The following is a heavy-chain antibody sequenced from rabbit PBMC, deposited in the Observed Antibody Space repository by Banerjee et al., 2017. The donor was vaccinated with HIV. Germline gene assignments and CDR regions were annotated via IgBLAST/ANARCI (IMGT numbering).Heavy chain of an antibody. CDR2: IYTSSGST. CDR3: ARNTYGYLVYAYDL. D-gene: IGHD6-1*01. J-gene: IGHJ4*01. Sequence: QSVEESGGDLVKPGASLTLTCTASGLSFSSGYYMCWVRQAPGKGLEWIGCIYTSSGSTWYTSWVNGRFTISKTSTTVTLQMTSLTAADTATYFCARNTYGYLVYAYDLWGPGTLVTVS. CDR1: GLSFSSGYY. V-gene: IGHV1S40*01.